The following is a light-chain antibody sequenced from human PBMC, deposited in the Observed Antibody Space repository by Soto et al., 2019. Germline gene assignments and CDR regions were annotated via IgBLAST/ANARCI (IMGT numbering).Light chain of an antibody. V-gene: IGLV2-8*01. CDR2: EVS. CDR1: YSDIGAYNY. J-gene: IGLJ1*01. Sequence: QSALTQPPSASGSPGQSVTIPCTGTYSDIGAYNYVSWYQQRPGEAPKLIIYEVSQRPSGVPDRIVASKSGNTASLTVSGLQDDDEANYCCSAYPSSSTPYVLGTGTKLTVL. CDR3: SAYPSSSTPYV.